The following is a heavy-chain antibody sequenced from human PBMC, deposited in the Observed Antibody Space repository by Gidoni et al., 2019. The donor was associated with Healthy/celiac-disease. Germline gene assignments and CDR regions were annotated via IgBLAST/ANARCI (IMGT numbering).Heavy chain of an antibody. D-gene: IGHD5-18*01. CDR3: ARDRDTAMVDP. J-gene: IGHJ5*02. V-gene: IGHV1-2*02. CDR1: GYTFTGYH. CDR2: INPNSGCT. Sequence: QVQLVQSGAEVKKPGASAKVACKASGYTFTGYHMHWVRQAPGQGLEWMGWINPNSGCTNYAQKCQGRVTMTRDTSISTAYMELRRLRSDDTAVYYCARDRDTAMVDPWGQGTLVTVSS.